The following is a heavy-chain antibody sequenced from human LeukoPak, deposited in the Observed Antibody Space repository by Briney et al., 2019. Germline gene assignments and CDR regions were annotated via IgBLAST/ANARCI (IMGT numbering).Heavy chain of an antibody. V-gene: IGHV3-7*01. CDR2: IKEDGSEK. CDR3: ARADYCSSTSCSPADY. D-gene: IGHD2-2*01. CDR1: GFTFNRSW. Sequence: GGSLRLSCVASGFTFNRSWMSWVRQAPGKGLEWVANIKEDGSEKKYVDSVKGRLTISRDNSKNTLYLQMNSLRAEDMAVYYCARADYCSSTSCSPADYWGQGTLVTVSS. J-gene: IGHJ4*02.